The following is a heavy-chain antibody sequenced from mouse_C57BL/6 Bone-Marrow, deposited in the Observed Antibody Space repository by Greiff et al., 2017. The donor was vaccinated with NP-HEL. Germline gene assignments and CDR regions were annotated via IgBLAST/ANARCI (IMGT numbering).Heavy chain of an antibody. CDR2: IYPRSGNT. CDR1: GYTFTSYG. CDR3: ASYGGWYFDV. V-gene: IGHV1-81*01. Sequence: VQLQQSGAELARPGASVKLSCKASGYTFTSYGISWVKQRTGQGLEWIGVIYPRSGNTYYNEKFKGKATLTADKSSSTAYMELRSLTSEDSAVYFCASYGGWYFDVWGTGTTVTVSS. J-gene: IGHJ1*03. D-gene: IGHD1-1*01.